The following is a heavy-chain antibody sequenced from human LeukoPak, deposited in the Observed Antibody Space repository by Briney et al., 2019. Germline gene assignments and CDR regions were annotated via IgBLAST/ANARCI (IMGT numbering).Heavy chain of an antibody. J-gene: IGHJ4*02. D-gene: IGHD6-13*01. CDR2: ISGSGGTT. Sequence: GGSLRLSCAAPGFTFSSYAMSWVRQAPGKGLEWVSAISGSGGTTYYADSVKGRFTISRDNSKNTLYLQMNSLRAEDTAVYYCAKDSAAAAGTSPSDYWGQGTLVTVSS. V-gene: IGHV3-23*01. CDR1: GFTFSSYA. CDR3: AKDSAAAAGTSPSDY.